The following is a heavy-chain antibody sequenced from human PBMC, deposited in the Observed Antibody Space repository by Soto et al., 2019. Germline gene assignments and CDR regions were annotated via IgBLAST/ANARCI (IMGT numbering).Heavy chain of an antibody. D-gene: IGHD2-2*01. CDR1: EFTFSSYG. V-gene: IGHV3-30*18. CDR2: ISYDGSNK. Sequence: QVQLVESGGGVVQPGRSLSLSCAASEFTFSSYGMPWVRQAPGKGLEWVAVISYDGSNKYYADSVKGRFTISRDNSKNTLYLQMNSLRAEDTAVYYCAKQPGGVVPAAHEYFDYWGQGTLVTVSS. CDR3: AKQPGGVVPAAHEYFDY. J-gene: IGHJ4*02.